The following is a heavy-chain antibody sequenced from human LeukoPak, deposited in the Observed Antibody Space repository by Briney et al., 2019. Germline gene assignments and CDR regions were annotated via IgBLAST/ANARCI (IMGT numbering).Heavy chain of an antibody. J-gene: IGHJ4*02. D-gene: IGHD3-22*01. CDR2: ISSSGSTI. CDR1: GGSITSSSYY. V-gene: IGHV3-11*01. CDR3: ARDRARLRRPSGYYDY. Sequence: PSETLSLTCTVSGGSITSSSYYWGWIRQAPGKGLEWVSYISSSGSTIYYADSVKGRFTISRDNAKNSLYLQMNSLRAEDTAVYYCARDRARLRRPSGYYDYWGQGTLVTVSS.